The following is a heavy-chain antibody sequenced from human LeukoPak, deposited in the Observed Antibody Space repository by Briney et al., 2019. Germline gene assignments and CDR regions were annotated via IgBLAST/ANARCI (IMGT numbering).Heavy chain of an antibody. J-gene: IGHJ4*02. V-gene: IGHV3-21*04. Sequence: GGSLRLSCAASGFTFSIYSMNWVRQAPGKGLEWVSSISSSSSIYDADSVKGRFTISRDNAKNTLYLQMNSLRAEDTAVYYCAKDSEYMVRGVTVRPSHFDYWGQGTLVTVSS. CDR2: ISSSSSI. D-gene: IGHD3-10*01. CDR3: AKDSEYMVRGVTVRPSHFDY. CDR1: GFTFSIYS.